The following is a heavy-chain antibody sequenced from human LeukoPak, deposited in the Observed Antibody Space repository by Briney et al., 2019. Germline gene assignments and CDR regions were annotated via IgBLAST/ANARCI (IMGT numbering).Heavy chain of an antibody. Sequence: ASVKVSCKASGYTFTSYYMHWVRQAPGQGLEWMGIINPSGGSTSYAQKFQGRVTMTRDTSTSTVYVELSSLRSEDTAVYYCARVRSGSYSRNWFDPWGQGTLVTVSS. CDR2: INPSGGST. CDR3: ARVRSGSYSRNWFDP. CDR1: GYTFTSYY. V-gene: IGHV1-46*01. J-gene: IGHJ5*02. D-gene: IGHD1-26*01.